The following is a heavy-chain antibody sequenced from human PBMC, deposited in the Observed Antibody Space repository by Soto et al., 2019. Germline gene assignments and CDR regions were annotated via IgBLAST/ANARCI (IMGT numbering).Heavy chain of an antibody. CDR2: FDPEDGET. CDR3: ATSGIAAAGRFENWFDP. J-gene: IGHJ5*02. CDR1: GYTLTELS. D-gene: IGHD6-13*01. V-gene: IGHV1-24*01. Sequence: GASVKVSCKVSGYTLTELSMHWVRQAPGKGLEWMGGFDPEDGETIYAQKVQGRVTMTEDTSTDTAYMELSSLRSEDTAVYYCATSGIAAAGRFENWFDPWGQGTLVTVSS.